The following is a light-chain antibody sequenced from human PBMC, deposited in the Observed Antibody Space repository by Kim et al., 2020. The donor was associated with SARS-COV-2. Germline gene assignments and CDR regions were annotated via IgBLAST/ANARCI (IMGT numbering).Light chain of an antibody. Sequence: DIQMTQSPSSLSASVGDRVTITCQASQDIGSSLNWYQQKTGRAPNLLIRDASDLQTGVPSRFSGSRSGTKFSLTIGSLQSEDLATYFCQQYDNLPITFGQGTRLEIK. CDR3: QQYDNLPIT. CDR2: DAS. J-gene: IGKJ5*01. CDR1: QDIGSS. V-gene: IGKV1-33*01.